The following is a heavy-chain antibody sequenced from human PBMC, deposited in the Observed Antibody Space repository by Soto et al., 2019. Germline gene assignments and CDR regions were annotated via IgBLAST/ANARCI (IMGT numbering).Heavy chain of an antibody. Sequence: QVQLVESGGGDVQPGRTLRLSCAASGFTFNHFAMHWVRQAPGKGLDWVAVISYDGRRKSYAASVKGRFTTSRDNSERTLDLQMNNLTSQDTGIYYCAREDSGDYFAYFDYWGQGSLVAVSS. CDR1: GFTFNHFA. D-gene: IGHD1-26*01. V-gene: IGHV3-30*04. CDR3: AREDSGDYFAYFDY. CDR2: ISYDGRRK. J-gene: IGHJ4*02.